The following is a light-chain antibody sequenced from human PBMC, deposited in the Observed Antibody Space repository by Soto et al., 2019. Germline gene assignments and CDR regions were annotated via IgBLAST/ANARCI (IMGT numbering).Light chain of an antibody. Sequence: DLPMTQSPSSLSASVGDRVTITCQASQDISNYLNWYQQKPGKAPKLLIYDASNLETGVPSRFSGSGSGTDFTFTISSLQPEDIATYYCQQYDNLLRSTFGQGTKLEIK. V-gene: IGKV1-33*01. J-gene: IGKJ2*02. CDR2: DAS. CDR3: QQYDNLLRST. CDR1: QDISNY.